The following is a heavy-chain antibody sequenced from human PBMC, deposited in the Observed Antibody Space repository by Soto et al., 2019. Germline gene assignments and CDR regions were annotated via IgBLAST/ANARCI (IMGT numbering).Heavy chain of an antibody. CDR1: GYTFSGYS. Sequence: ASVKVSCKASGYTFSGYSVTWVRQAPGQGLEWMGRISGYNGNTNYARTLRGRLTLTTDTSTSTAYMELRSLTSDDTAVYYCARDVFCGGAPACPDMDVWGQGTTVTVSS. D-gene: IGHD2-21*01. CDR2: ISGYNGNT. CDR3: ARDVFCGGAPACPDMDV. J-gene: IGHJ6*02. V-gene: IGHV1-18*04.